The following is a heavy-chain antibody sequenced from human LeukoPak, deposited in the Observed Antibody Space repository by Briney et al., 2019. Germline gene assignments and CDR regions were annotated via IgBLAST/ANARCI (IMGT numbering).Heavy chain of an antibody. D-gene: IGHD2-15*01. CDR3: ARAAGAYCSGGSCYSLYHFDY. V-gene: IGHV3-74*01. CDR1: GFTFSSYW. CDR2: INSDGSST. Sequence: GGSLRLSCAASGFTFSSYWMHWVRQAPGKGLVWVSRINSDGSSTSYADSVKGRFTISRDNAKNTLYLQMNSLRAGDTAVYYCARAAGAYCSGGSCYSLYHFDYWGQGTLVTVSS. J-gene: IGHJ4*02.